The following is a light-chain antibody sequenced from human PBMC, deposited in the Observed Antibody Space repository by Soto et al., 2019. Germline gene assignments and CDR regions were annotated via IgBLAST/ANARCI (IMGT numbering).Light chain of an antibody. V-gene: IGLV1-44*01. CDR1: SSNIGSNT. J-gene: IGLJ2*01. CDR3: AAWDDSLNGEGV. Sequence: QSVLTQPPSASGTPGQRVTISCSRSSSNIGSNTVNWYQQLPGTAPKLLIYSNNQRPSGVPDRFSGSKFGTSASLAISGLQSEDEADYYCAAWDDSLNGEGVFGGGTKLTVL. CDR2: SNN.